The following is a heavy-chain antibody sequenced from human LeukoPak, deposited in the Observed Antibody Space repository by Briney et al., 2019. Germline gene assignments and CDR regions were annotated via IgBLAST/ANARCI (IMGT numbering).Heavy chain of an antibody. CDR2: INPNSGGT. V-gene: IGHV1-2*04. D-gene: IGHD3-9*01. Sequence: ASVKVSCKASGGTFSSYAISWVRQAPGQELEWMGWINPNSGGTNYAQKFQGWVTMTRDTSISTAYMELSRLRSDDTAVYYCARVRSYDILTGRPDADYYYYGMDVWGQGTTVTVSS. CDR3: ARVRSYDILTGRPDADYYYYGMDV. J-gene: IGHJ6*02. CDR1: GGTFSSYA.